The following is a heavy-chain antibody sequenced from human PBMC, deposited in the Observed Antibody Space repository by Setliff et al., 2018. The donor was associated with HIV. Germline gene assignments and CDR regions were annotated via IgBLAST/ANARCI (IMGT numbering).Heavy chain of an antibody. CDR3: ARDLDILTGYYWGLDY. D-gene: IGHD3-9*01. J-gene: IGHJ4*02. V-gene: IGHV1-18*01. CDR2: ITSYNGNT. Sequence: ASVKVSCKASGYTFSNYGITWVRQAPGQGLEWMGWITSYNGNTNYAKKFKGRVTMTTDTSTSIAYMELRSLRSDDTAVYYCARDLDILTGYYWGLDYWGQGTLVTVSS. CDR1: GYTFSNYG.